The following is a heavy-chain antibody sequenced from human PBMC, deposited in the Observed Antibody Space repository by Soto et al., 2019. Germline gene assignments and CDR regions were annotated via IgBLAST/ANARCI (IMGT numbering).Heavy chain of an antibody. CDR3: ASVRQVCSANNCYFDP. CDR2: VHISGHS. Sequence: QVHLQESGPGLVAPSGPLSLTCTLSGGSVRAPDWWNWVRQSPDQGLERIAAVHISGHSNYNPSLRSRVSVAIDSPKNQFYLNLNSVTAADTAIYCCASVRQVCSANNCYFDPWGEDTQVTISS. J-gene: IGHJ5*01. V-gene: IGHV4-4*01. CDR1: GGSVRAPDW. D-gene: IGHD1-1*01.